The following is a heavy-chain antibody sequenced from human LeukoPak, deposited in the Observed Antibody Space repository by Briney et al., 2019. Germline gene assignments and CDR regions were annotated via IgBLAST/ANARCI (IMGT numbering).Heavy chain of an antibody. CDR1: GFTFSSYG. CDR2: IRYDGSNK. CDR3: ARGPLELLYFDY. Sequence: PGGSLRLSCAASGFTFSSYGMHWVRQAPGKGREWVAFIRYDGSNKYYADSVKGPFTISRDNSKNMLYLQMNSLRADGTAVYSCARGPLELLYFDYWGQGTLVTVS. V-gene: IGHV3-30*02. D-gene: IGHD1-7*01. J-gene: IGHJ4*02.